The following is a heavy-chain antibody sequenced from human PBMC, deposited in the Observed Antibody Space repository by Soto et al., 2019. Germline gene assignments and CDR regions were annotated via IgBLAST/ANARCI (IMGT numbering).Heavy chain of an antibody. Sequence: GGSLRLSCAASGFTFSSYAMSWVRQAPGKGLEWVSAISGSGGSTYYADSVKGRFTISRDNSKNTLYLQMNSLRAEDTAVYYGAKDPLWFGEEVVSWASIDYWGQGTLVTVSS. CDR1: GFTFSSYA. CDR3: AKDPLWFGEEVVSWASIDY. CDR2: ISGSGGST. D-gene: IGHD3-10*01. V-gene: IGHV3-23*01. J-gene: IGHJ4*02.